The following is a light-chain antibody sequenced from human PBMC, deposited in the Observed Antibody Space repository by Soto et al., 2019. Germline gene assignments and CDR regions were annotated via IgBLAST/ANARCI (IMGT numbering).Light chain of an antibody. Sequence: DIVMTQSSDSLAVSLGERATINCKSSQSVFYSSNNKNYLTWYQQKPGQPPKLLIYWASTRESGVPDRFSGSGSGTDFTLTISILQAEDVAVYYCQQYYSTPLTFGGGTKVEIK. CDR2: WAS. CDR3: QQYYSTPLT. J-gene: IGKJ4*01. V-gene: IGKV4-1*01. CDR1: QSVFYSSNNKNY.